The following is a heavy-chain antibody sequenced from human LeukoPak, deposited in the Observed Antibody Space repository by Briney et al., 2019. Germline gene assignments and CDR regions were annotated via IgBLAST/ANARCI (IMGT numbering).Heavy chain of an antibody. D-gene: IGHD5-18*01. J-gene: IGHJ4*02. V-gene: IGHV3-48*02. Sequence: GGSLRLSCAASGFTFSSYSMNWVRQAPGKGLEWVSYISSSSTIYYADSVKGRFTISRDNAKNSLYLQMNSLRDEDTAVYYCARYTASSYYFDYWGQGTLVTVSS. CDR1: GFTFSSYS. CDR2: ISSSSTI. CDR3: ARYTASSYYFDY.